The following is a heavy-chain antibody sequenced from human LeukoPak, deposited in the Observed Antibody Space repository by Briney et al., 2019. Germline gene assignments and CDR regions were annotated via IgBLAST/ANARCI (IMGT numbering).Heavy chain of an antibody. D-gene: IGHD2-21*02. Sequence: GGSLRLSCAASGFTFTTYAMNWVRQAPGKGLEWVSAISGSGGSTYYADSVKGRFTISRDDFQNTLYLQMNSLRAEDTAVYYCAKEAYCGGDCSRWFDPWGQGTLATVSS. CDR1: GFTFTTYA. J-gene: IGHJ5*02. V-gene: IGHV3-23*01. CDR3: AKEAYCGGDCSRWFDP. CDR2: ISGSGGST.